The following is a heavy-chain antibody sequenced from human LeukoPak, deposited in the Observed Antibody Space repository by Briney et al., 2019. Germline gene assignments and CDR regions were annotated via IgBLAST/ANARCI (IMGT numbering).Heavy chain of an antibody. CDR3: AKDLGYYDSSGYYSYAFDI. Sequence: PGGSLRLSCAASGFTFSGYWMSWVRQAPGKWLEWVANIKQDGSEKYYVDSVKGRFTISRDNAKNSLYLQMNSLRAEDTAVYYCAKDLGYYDSSGYYSYAFDIWGQGTMVTVSS. CDR2: IKQDGSEK. CDR1: GFTFSGYW. J-gene: IGHJ3*02. V-gene: IGHV3-7*03. D-gene: IGHD3-22*01.